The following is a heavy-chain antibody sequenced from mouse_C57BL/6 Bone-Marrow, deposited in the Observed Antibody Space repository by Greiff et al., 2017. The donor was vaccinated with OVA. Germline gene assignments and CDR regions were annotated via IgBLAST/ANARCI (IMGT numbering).Heavy chain of an antibody. CDR3: ARRGTRSSYEYALDY. CDR2: INPRNGGT. V-gene: IGHV1-53*01. D-gene: IGHD1-1*01. CDR1: GYTFTSYW. J-gene: IGHJ4*01. Sequence: QVQLQQPGTELVKPGASVKLSCKASGYTFTSYWMHWVKQRPGQGLEWIGNINPRNGGTNYNEKFKSKATLTADKSSSTAYMQLRSLTSEDSAVYYWARRGTRSSYEYALDYWGQGTSVTVAS.